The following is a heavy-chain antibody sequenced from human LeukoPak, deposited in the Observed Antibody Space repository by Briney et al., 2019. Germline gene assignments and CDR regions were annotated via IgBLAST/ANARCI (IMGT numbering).Heavy chain of an antibody. D-gene: IGHD5-18*01. CDR1: GGSFSGYY. Sequence: SETLSLTSAVYGGSFSGYYWSWIRQPPGKGLEWIGEINHSGSTNYNPSLKSRVTISVDTSKNQFSLKLSSVTAADTAVYYCARGGVVQLWSLAFDYWGQGTLVTVSS. J-gene: IGHJ4*02. V-gene: IGHV4-34*01. CDR3: ARGGVVQLWSLAFDY. CDR2: INHSGST.